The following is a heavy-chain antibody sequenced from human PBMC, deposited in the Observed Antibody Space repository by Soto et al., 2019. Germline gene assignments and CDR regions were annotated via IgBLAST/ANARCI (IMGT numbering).Heavy chain of an antibody. J-gene: IGHJ4*02. CDR2: IYYSGST. Sequence: QVQLQESGPGLVKPSQTLSLTCTVSGGSISSGGYYWSWIRQHPGKGLEWIGYIYYSGSTYYNPSLSRRVTISVDTSKNQFSLKLSSVTAADTAVYYCARARYCSSTSCPYFDYWGQGTLVTVSS. D-gene: IGHD2-2*01. CDR1: GGSISSGGYY. V-gene: IGHV4-31*03. CDR3: ARARYCSSTSCPYFDY.